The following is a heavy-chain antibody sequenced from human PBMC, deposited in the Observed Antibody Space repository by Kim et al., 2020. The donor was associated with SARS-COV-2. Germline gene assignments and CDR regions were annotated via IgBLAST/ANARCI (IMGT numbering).Heavy chain of an antibody. Sequence: GGSLRLSCAASGFTFSSYGMHWVRQAPGKGLEWVAVIWYDGSNKYYADSVKGRFTISRDNSKNTLYLQMNSLRAEDTAVYYCAKDFAGPRGNWFDPWGQGTLVTVSS. D-gene: IGHD3-3*01. V-gene: IGHV3-33*06. J-gene: IGHJ5*02. CDR3: AKDFAGPRGNWFDP. CDR1: GFTFSSYG. CDR2: IWYDGSNK.